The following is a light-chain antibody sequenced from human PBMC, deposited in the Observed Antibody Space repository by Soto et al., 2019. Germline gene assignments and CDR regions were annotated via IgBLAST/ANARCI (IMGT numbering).Light chain of an antibody. CDR3: SSFAGSKTYV. Sequence: QSVLTRPPSASGSPGQSVTISCTGTSSDVGGYDYVSWYQQYPGKAPKLIIYDVSKRPSGVPDRFSGSKSGNTASLTVSGLQAEDEADYYCSSFAGSKTYVFGTGTKLTVL. J-gene: IGLJ1*01. V-gene: IGLV2-8*01. CDR2: DVS. CDR1: SSDVGGYDY.